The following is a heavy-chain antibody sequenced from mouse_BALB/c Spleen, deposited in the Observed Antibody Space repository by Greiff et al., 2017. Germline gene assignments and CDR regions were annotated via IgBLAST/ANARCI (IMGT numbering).Heavy chain of an antibody. J-gene: IGHJ3*01. CDR2: ISYDGSN. Sequence: EVKLVESGPGLVKPSQSLSLSCSVTGYSITSGYYWYWIRQFPGNKLEWMGYISYDGSNNYNPSLKNRISITRDTSKNQFFLKLNSVTTEDTATYSCASDPAMITAWFAYWGQGTLVTVSA. V-gene: IGHV3-6*02. CDR1: GYSITSGYY. CDR3: ASDPAMITAWFAY. D-gene: IGHD2-4*01.